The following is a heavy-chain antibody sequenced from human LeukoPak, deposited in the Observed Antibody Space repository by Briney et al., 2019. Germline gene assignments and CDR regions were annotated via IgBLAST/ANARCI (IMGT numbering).Heavy chain of an antibody. CDR3: ARGTYWSPLDFDY. J-gene: IGHJ4*02. V-gene: IGHV3-21*01. Sequence: PGGSLRLSCAASVFTFSTYHMHWVRQAPGKGLEWVSPLSSSSSSFIYYADSVKGRFTISRDNARNSLYLQMNSLRAEDTAVYYCARGTYWSPLDFDYWGQGTLVTVSS. CDR1: VFTFSTYH. D-gene: IGHD3-10*01. CDR2: LSSSSSSFI.